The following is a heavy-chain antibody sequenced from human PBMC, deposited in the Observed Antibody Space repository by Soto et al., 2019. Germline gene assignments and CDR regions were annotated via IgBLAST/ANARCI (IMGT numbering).Heavy chain of an antibody. J-gene: IGHJ6*02. CDR1: GYTFNAFY. D-gene: IGHD4-17*01. Sequence: ASVKVSCKAFGYTFNAFYMHWVRQAPGQGLEWMGVINPSGDGISYAQKFQGRVTMTRDTSTSTVYMELSSLRSEDTAVYYCARVALGYDYADVWGQGTTVTVSS. CDR3: ARVALGYDYADV. CDR2: INPSGDGI. V-gene: IGHV1-46*02.